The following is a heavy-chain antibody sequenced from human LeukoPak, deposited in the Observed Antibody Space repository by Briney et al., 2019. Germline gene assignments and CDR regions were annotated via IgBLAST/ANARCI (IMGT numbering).Heavy chain of an antibody. CDR3: TRSRRGYYDSSGYSDY. V-gene: IGHV3-53*01. CDR2: IYSGST. D-gene: IGHD3-22*01. CDR1: GFTVTSNS. Sequence: GGSLRLSCTVSGFTVTSNSMSWVRQAPGKGLEWVSFIYSGSTHYSDSVKGRFTISRDNSKNTLYLQMNSLRAEDTAVYYCTRSRRGYYDSSGYSDYWGQGTLVTVSS. J-gene: IGHJ4*02.